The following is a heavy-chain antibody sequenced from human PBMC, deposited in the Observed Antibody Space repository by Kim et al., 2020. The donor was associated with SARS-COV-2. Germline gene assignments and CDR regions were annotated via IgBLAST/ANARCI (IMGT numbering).Heavy chain of an antibody. Sequence: AAPVKGRFPISRDNSKNTLYLQLNSLRAEDTAVYYCAIVASKLRFLNFEYWGQGTLVTVSP. CDR3: AIVASKLRFLNFEY. V-gene: IGHV3-23*01. D-gene: IGHD3-3*01. J-gene: IGHJ4*02.